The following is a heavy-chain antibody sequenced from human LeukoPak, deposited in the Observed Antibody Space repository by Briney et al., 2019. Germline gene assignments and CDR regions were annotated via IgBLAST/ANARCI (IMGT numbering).Heavy chain of an antibody. V-gene: IGHV3-74*01. J-gene: IGHJ6*04. D-gene: IGHD3-10*01. CDR1: GFTFSSYW. CDR2: INSDGSST. CDR3: ASLYGSGSYSNYYYYYGMDV. Sequence: GGSLRLSCAASGFTFSSYWMHWVRRAPGKGLVWVSRINSDGSSTSYADSVKGRFTISRDNAKNTLYLEMNSLRAEDTAVYYCASLYGSGSYSNYYYYYGMDVWGKGTSVTVSS.